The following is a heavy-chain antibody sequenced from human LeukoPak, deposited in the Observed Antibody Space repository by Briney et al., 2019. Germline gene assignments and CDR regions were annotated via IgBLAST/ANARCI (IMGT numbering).Heavy chain of an antibody. V-gene: IGHV3-23*01. Sequence: GGSLRLSCAASGFTFSSYAMSWVRQAPGKGLEWVSAISGSGGSTYYADSVKGRFTISRDNSKNPLYLQMNSLRAEDTAVYYCAKVSGIGVIPDGSYFDYWGQGTLVTVPS. CDR3: AKVSGIGVIPDGSYFDY. D-gene: IGHD3-22*01. CDR2: ISGSGGST. J-gene: IGHJ4*02. CDR1: GFTFSSYA.